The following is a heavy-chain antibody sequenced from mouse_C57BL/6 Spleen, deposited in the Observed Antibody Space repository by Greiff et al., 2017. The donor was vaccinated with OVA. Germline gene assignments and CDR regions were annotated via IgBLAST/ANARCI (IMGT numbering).Heavy chain of an antibody. V-gene: IGHV5-17*01. J-gene: IGHJ1*03. Sequence: EVQRVESGGGLVKPGGSLKLSCAASGFTFSDYGMHWVRQAPEKGLEWVAYISSGSSTIYYADTVKGRFTISRDNAKNTLFLQMTSLRSEDTAMYYCARATVVATDYWYFDVWGTGTTVTGSS. CDR1: GFTFSDYG. D-gene: IGHD1-1*01. CDR2: ISSGSSTI. CDR3: ARATVVATDYWYFDV.